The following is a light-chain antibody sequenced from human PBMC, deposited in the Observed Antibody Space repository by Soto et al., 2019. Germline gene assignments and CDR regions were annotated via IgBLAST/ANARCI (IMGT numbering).Light chain of an antibody. CDR3: QQYGSSPFT. CDR1: QSVSSSY. Sequence: ESVLTQSPGTLSMSPGERATLSCRASQSVSSSYSAWYQQKPGQAPRLLIYGASSRATGIPDRFSGSGSGTDFTLTISRMEPEHVAVYYCQQYGSSPFTFGPGTKVDIK. J-gene: IGKJ3*01. V-gene: IGKV3-20*01. CDR2: GAS.